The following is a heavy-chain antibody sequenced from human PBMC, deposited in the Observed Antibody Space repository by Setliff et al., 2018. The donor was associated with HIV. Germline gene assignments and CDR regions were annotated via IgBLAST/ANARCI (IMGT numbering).Heavy chain of an antibody. D-gene: IGHD5-18*01. V-gene: IGHV5-51*01. CDR2: IYPGDSGA. CDR3: ASQRQLTITDYYMDV. J-gene: IGHJ6*03. CDR1: GYSFSNYW. Sequence: GESLKISCKGSGYSFSNYWIGWVRQMPGKGLEWMGIIYPGDSGARYSPSFQGQVTISVDKSISTAYLQWSSLKASDTAMYYCASQRQLTITDYYMDVWGKGTTVTVSS.